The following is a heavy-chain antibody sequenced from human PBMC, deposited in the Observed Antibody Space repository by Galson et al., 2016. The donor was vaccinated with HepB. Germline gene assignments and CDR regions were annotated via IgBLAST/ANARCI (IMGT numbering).Heavy chain of an antibody. Sequence: SLRLSCAASGFSFGNSWMTWVRQAPEKGLEWVANIKPDGTTKNYVGSVRGRFTIARDNAKNSLYLQMNSLRAEDTAVYYCARDHLWACDYWGQGTLVTVSS. D-gene: IGHD7-27*01. CDR3: ARDHLWACDY. V-gene: IGHV3-7*01. CDR1: GFSFGNSW. CDR2: IKPDGTTK. J-gene: IGHJ4*02.